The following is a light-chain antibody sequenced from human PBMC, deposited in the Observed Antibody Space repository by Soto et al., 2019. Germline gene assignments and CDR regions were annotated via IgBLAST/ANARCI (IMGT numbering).Light chain of an antibody. CDR3: MQGTHWPIT. V-gene: IGKV2-30*01. CDR1: QSLLYSDGNAY. CDR2: KVS. Sequence: VVMTQSPLSLPVTLGQPASISCRSSQSLLYSDGNAYLIWFHQRPGQPPRRLIFKVSNRDSGVPDRFSGSGAGSDFTLKISRVEAEDVGVYYCMQGTHWPITFGQGTRLEIK. J-gene: IGKJ5*01.